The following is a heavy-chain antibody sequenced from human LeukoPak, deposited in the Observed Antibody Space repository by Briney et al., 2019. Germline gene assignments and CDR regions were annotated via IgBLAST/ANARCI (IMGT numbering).Heavy chain of an antibody. CDR3: ARRLDGYSYGYADY. CDR1: GVTFSSYS. J-gene: IGHJ4*02. CDR2: ISSSSSYI. D-gene: IGHD5-18*01. V-gene: IGHV3-21*01. Sequence: GGSLRLSCAASGVTFSSYSMNWVRQAPGKGLEWVSSISSSSSYIYYADSVKGRFTISRDNAKNSLYLQMNSLRAEDTAVYYCARRLDGYSYGYADYWGQGTLVTVSS.